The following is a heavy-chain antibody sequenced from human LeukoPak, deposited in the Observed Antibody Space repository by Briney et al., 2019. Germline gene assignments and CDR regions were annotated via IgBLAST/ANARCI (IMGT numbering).Heavy chain of an antibody. CDR2: IYHSGTT. V-gene: IGHV4-38-2*01. D-gene: IGHD4-17*01. J-gene: IGHJ5*02. Sequence: PSETLSLTXAVSGYSITSGFYWGWIRQFPGKGLEWIGSIYHSGTTYYNPSLKSRVTVTVDTSKNQFSLRLRSVTAADTAVFYCGRSRGYGDYDHWGQATLVTVSS. CDR3: GRSRGYGDYDH. CDR1: GYSITSGFY.